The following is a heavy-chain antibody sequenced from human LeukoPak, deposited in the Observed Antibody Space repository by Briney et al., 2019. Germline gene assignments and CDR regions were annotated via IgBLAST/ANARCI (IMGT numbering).Heavy chain of an antibody. D-gene: IGHD3-10*01. CDR1: GGSFSGYY. Sequence: SETLSLTCAVYGGSFSGYYWSWIRQPPGKGLEWIGEIIHNGSTNYNPSLKSRVTISIDTSKNQFSLKLSSVTAADTAVYYCARTRLWFGELRRPNWFDPWGQGTLVTVSS. V-gene: IGHV4-34*12. CDR2: IIHNGST. J-gene: IGHJ5*02. CDR3: ARTRLWFGELRRPNWFDP.